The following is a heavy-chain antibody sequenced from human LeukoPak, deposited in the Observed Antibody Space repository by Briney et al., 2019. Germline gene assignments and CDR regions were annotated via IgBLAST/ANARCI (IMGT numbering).Heavy chain of an antibody. V-gene: IGHV1-3*01. CDR3: ARNIEATRKLDY. J-gene: IGHJ4*02. CDR1: GYTFTSYA. CDR2: INAGNGNT. D-gene: IGHD5-12*01. Sequence: ASVKVSCKASGYTFTSYAMHWVRQAPGQRLEWMGWINAGNGNTLYSQKFQGRVTMTRDTSATTAYMELSSLRAEDTAVYYCARNIEATRKLDYWGQGTLVTVSS.